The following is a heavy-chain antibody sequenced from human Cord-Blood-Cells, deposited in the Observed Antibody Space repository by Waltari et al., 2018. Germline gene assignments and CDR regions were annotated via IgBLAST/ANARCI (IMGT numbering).Heavy chain of an antibody. V-gene: IGHV1-69*01. Sequence: QVQLVQSGAEVKKPGSSVKVSCKASGGTFGTYALRWLRQAPGQGLEWMGGIIPIFGTANYAQKFQGRVTITADESTSTAYMELSSLRSEDTAVYYCARAANWNAYYFDYWGQGTLVTVSS. CDR3: ARAANWNAYYFDY. CDR1: GGTFGTYA. J-gene: IGHJ4*02. D-gene: IGHD1-20*01. CDR2: IIPIFGTA.